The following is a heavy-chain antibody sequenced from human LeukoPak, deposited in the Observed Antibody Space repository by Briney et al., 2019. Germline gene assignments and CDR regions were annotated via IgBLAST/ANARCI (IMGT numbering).Heavy chain of an antibody. CDR3: ARGQVAGDSSGYYSSPDY. D-gene: IGHD3-22*01. V-gene: IGHV4-34*01. Sequence: SETLSLTCAVYGGSFSGYYWSWIRQPPGKGLEWIGEINHSGSTNYNPFLKSRVTISVDTSKNQFSLKLSSVTAADTAVYYCARGQVAGDSSGYYSSPDYWGQGTLVTVSS. CDR1: GGSFSGYY. J-gene: IGHJ4*02. CDR2: INHSGST.